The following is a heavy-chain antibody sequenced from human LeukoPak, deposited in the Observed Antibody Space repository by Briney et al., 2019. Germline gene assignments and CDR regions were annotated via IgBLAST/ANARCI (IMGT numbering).Heavy chain of an antibody. CDR3: ARSGSGYLRYYFDY. CDR1: GGSISRSSYY. V-gene: IGHV4-39*07. Sequence: PSETLSLTCTVSGGSISRSSYYWGWIRQPPGKGLEWIGSIHYSGSTYYNPSLKSRVTISVDTSNNQFSLKLSSVTAADTAVYYCARSGSGYLRYYFDYWGQGTLVTVSS. J-gene: IGHJ4*02. CDR2: IHYSGST. D-gene: IGHD5-12*01.